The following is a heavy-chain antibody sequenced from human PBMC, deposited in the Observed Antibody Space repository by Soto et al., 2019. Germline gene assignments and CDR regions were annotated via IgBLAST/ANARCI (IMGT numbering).Heavy chain of an antibody. J-gene: IGHJ3*02. V-gene: IGHV1-69*13. CDR2: IIPIFGTA. D-gene: IGHD1-26*01. CDR3: ARDTEGAPRGAFDI. Sequence: ASVKVSCKASGGTFSSYAISWVRQAPGQGLEWMGGIIPIFGTANYAQKFQGRVTITADESTSTAYMELSSLRSEDTAVYYCARDTEGAPRGAFDIWGQGTMVTVSS. CDR1: GGTFSSYA.